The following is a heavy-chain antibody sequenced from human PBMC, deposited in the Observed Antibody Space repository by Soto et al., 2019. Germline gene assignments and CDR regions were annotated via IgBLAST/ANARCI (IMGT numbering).Heavy chain of an antibody. CDR1: GFTFSSYY. CDR2: IGTAGDT. J-gene: IGHJ6*03. D-gene: IGHD6-13*01. Sequence: EVQLVESGGGLVQPGGSLRLSCAASGFTFSSYYMHWVRQATGKGLEWVSAIGTAGDTYYPGSVKGRFTIFRENAKNYLYLQMNSLRAGDTAVYYCARVPYSSRWFYMDVWGKGTTVTVSS. V-gene: IGHV3-13*01. CDR3: ARVPYSSRWFYMDV.